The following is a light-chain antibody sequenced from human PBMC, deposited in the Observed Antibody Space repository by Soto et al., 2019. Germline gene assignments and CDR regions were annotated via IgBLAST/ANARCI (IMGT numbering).Light chain of an antibody. CDR2: GAS. V-gene: IGKV3-15*01. J-gene: IGKJ1*01. CDR1: QSVRSN. CDR3: QQYNNWPWT. Sequence: MTQSPSSLSASVGDRVTLSCRASQSVRSNLAWYQQKPGQAPRLLIYGASTRATGVPARFSGSGSGTEFTLTISSLQSEDFAVYYCQQYNNWPWTFGQGTKVDIK.